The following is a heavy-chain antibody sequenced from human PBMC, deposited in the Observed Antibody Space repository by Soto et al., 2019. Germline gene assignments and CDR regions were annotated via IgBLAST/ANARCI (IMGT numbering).Heavy chain of an antibody. CDR2: INHSGST. Sequence: QVQLQQWGAGLLKPSETLSLTCAVYGGSFSGYYWSWICQPPGKGLEWIGEINHSGSTNYNPSLKGRIPLPVETSKNHVSPKLSSVAAAGTAVYYWAREDYCSSTSCYGAGWFDPWGQGNLVTLSS. J-gene: IGHJ5*02. D-gene: IGHD2-2*01. CDR3: AREDYCSSTSCYGAGWFDP. V-gene: IGHV4-34*01. CDR1: GGSFSGYY.